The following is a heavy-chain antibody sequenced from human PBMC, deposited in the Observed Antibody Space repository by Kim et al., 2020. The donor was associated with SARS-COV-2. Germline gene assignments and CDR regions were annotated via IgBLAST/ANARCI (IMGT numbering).Heavy chain of an antibody. CDR3: ARGGWEQYYYYYYMDV. V-gene: IGHV3-21*01. Sequence: SVKGRFTISRDNAKNSLYLQMNSLRAEDTAVYYCARGGWEQYYYYYYMDVWGKGTTVTVSS. D-gene: IGHD1-26*01. J-gene: IGHJ6*03.